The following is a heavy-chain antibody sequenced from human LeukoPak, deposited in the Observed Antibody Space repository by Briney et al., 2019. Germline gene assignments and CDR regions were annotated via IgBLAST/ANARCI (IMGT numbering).Heavy chain of an antibody. Sequence: GESLKISCKGSGYSFTSYWIGWVRQMPGKGLEWMGIIYPGDSDTRYSPSFQGQVTISADKSISTAYLRWSSLKASDTAMYYCARHALSSSWYRTVNWFDPWGQGTLVTVSS. J-gene: IGHJ5*02. CDR3: ARHALSSSWYRTVNWFDP. D-gene: IGHD6-13*01. CDR1: GYSFTSYW. V-gene: IGHV5-51*01. CDR2: IYPGDSDT.